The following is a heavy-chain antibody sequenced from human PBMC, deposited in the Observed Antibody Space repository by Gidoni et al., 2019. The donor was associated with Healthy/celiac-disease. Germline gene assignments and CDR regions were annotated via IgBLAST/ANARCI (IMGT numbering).Heavy chain of an antibody. J-gene: IGHJ4*02. CDR3: ARGGDCTGGVCYLGDY. Sequence: LEWVSYISSSGSTISYADSVKCRFTISRDNAKNSLYLQMNSLRAEDTAVYYCARGGDCTGGVCYLGDYWGQGTLVTVSS. V-gene: IGHV3-48*03. CDR2: ISSSGSTI. D-gene: IGHD2-8*02.